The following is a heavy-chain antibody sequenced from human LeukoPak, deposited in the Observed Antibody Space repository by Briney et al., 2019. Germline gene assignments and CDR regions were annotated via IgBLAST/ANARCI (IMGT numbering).Heavy chain of an antibody. V-gene: IGHV1-2*04. J-gene: IGHJ3*02. CDR1: GYTFTGYY. D-gene: IGHD3-10*01. Sequence: ASVKVSCKASGYTFTGYYMHWVRQAPGQGLEWMGWINPNGGGTNYAQKFQGWVTMTRDTSISTAYMELSRLRSDDTAVYYCARDQGSVRGVPDAFDIWGQGTMVTVSS. CDR2: INPNGGGT. CDR3: ARDQGSVRGVPDAFDI.